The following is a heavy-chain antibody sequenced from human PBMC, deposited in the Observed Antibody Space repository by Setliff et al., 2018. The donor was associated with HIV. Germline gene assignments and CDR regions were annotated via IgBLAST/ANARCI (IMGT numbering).Heavy chain of an antibody. CDR2: ITIGRGDV. Sequence: GALRLSCAASGFTFRNYQMNWVRQAPGKGLEWVSSITIGRGDVFYADSVQGRFTIFRDNDKNSLYLQMNSLRAEDTAIYYCAGDNLYYNLWNGSPVYGMDVWGQGTTVTVSS. D-gene: IGHD3-3*01. J-gene: IGHJ6*02. V-gene: IGHV3-21*01. CDR3: AGDNLYYNLWNGSPVYGMDV. CDR1: GFTFRNYQ.